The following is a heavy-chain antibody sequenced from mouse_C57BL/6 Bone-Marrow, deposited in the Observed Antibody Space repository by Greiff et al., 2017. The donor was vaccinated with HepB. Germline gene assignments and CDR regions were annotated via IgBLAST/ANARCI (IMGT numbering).Heavy chain of an antibody. D-gene: IGHD3-2*02. CDR1: GYTFTSYT. V-gene: IGHV1-4*01. J-gene: IGHJ2*01. Sequence: VQLQESGAELARPGASVKMSCKASGYTFTSYTMHWVKQRPGQGLEWIGYINPSSGYTKYNQKFKDKATLTADKSSSTAYMQLSSLTSEDSAVYYCAGRSGRYFDYWGQGTTLTVSS. CDR2: INPSSGYT. CDR3: AGRSGRYFDY.